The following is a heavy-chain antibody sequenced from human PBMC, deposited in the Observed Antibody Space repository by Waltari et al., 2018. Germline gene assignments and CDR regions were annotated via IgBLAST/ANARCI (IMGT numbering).Heavy chain of an antibody. CDR3: ARDRTRVGGMDV. D-gene: IGHD4-17*01. Sequence: EVQLVESGGGLIQPGGSLRLSCAASGFPVSSNYMTWVRQAPGKGLEWVSIIYTGGTTYYADSVKGRFAISTDNSKNTLYLQMNSLRVEDTAVYYCARDRTRVGGMDVWGQGTTVTVSS. V-gene: IGHV3-53*01. CDR2: IYTGGTT. CDR1: GFPVSSNY. J-gene: IGHJ6*02.